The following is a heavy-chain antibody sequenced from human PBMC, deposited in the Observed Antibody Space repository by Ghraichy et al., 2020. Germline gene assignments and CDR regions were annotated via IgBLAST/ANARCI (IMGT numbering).Heavy chain of an antibody. CDR3: ARDGDWGSFDS. V-gene: IGHV3-23*01. CDR1: AFTFTTYA. J-gene: IGHJ4*02. CDR2: ISSSGDRT. Sequence: GESLNISCAASAFTFTTYAMSWVRQAPGKGLEWVSRISSSGDRTEYADSVKGRFTISRDNSKYMVYVQMNSLRVDDAAVYYCARDGDWGSFDSWGQGTLVTVSS. D-gene: IGHD3-16*01.